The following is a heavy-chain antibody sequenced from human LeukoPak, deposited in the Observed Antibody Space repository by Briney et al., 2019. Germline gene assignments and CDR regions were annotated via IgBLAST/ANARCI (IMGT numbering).Heavy chain of an antibody. V-gene: IGHV3-30-3*01. CDR1: GFTFSSYA. J-gene: IGHJ4*02. Sequence: PGRSLRLSCAASGFTFSSYAMHWVRQAPGKGLEWVAVISYDGSNKYYADSVKGRFTISRDNSKNTLYLQMNSLRAEDTAVYSCARSDYGEPVDYWGQGTLVTVSS. CDR3: ARSDYGEPVDY. D-gene: IGHD4-17*01. CDR2: ISYDGSNK.